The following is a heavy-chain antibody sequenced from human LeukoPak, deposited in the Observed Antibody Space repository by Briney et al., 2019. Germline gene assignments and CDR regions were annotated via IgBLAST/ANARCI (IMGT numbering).Heavy chain of an antibody. CDR2: INHSGST. V-gene: IGHV4-34*01. D-gene: IGHD2-2*01. CDR3: ATGYCSSPSCPAPNFDY. CDR1: GGSFSGYY. Sequence: SETLSLTCAVYGGSFSGYYWSWIRHPPGKGLEWIGEINHSGSTNYNPSLKSRVTISVDTSKNQFSLKLSSVTAADTAVYYCATGYCSSPSCPAPNFDYWGQGTLVTVSS. J-gene: IGHJ4*02.